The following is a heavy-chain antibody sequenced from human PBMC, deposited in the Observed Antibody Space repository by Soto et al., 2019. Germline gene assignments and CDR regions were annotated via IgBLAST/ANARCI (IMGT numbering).Heavy chain of an antibody. CDR1: GDSVSNNSAA. Sequence: SQTLSLTCAISGDSVSNNSAAWNWIRQSPSRGLEWLGRTYYRSKWYNDYAVSVKSRITINPDTSKNQFSLQLNSVTPEDTAVYYCARTFGYCSGGSCPNWFDPWGQGTLVTVSS. J-gene: IGHJ5*02. D-gene: IGHD2-15*01. CDR3: ARTFGYCSGGSCPNWFDP. V-gene: IGHV6-1*01. CDR2: TYYRSKWYN.